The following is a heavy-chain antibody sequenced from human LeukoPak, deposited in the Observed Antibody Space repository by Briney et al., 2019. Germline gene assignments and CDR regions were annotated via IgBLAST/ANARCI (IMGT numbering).Heavy chain of an antibody. CDR3: ARTYYDSSGYYLFWFDP. J-gene: IGHJ5*02. CDR2: IIPIFGTA. CDR1: GGTFSSYA. Sequence: SVKVSCKASGGTFSSYAISWVRLAPGQGLEWMGGIIPIFGTANYAQKFQGRVTITADESTSTAYMELSSLRSEDTAVYYCARTYYDSSGYYLFWFDPWGQGTLVTVSS. D-gene: IGHD3-22*01. V-gene: IGHV1-69*13.